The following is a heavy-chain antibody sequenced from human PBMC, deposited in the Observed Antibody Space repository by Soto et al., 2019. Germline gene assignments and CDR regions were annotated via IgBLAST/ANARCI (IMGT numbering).Heavy chain of an antibody. Sequence: QVQLVQSGAEVKKPGSSVKVSCKTSGGTFSSYTVNWVRQAPGQGPEWMGRIIPILGKPNYAQKFQGRVTITADTSTSTAYMEVTSLRSEDTAVYYCATDVDLPDEFWGQGTLVTVSS. CDR2: IIPILGKP. CDR1: GGTFSSYT. J-gene: IGHJ4*02. D-gene: IGHD5-12*01. CDR3: ATDVDLPDEF. V-gene: IGHV1-69*02.